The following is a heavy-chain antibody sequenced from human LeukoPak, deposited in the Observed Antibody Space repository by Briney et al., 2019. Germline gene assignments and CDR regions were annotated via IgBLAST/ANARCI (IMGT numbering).Heavy chain of an antibody. Sequence: AXVKVSCKASGGTFSSYAISWVRQAPGQGLEWMGGIIPIFGTANYAQKFQGRVTITADESTSTAYMELSSLRSEDTAVYYCASATGGWWGFGYWGQGTLVTVSS. V-gene: IGHV1-69*13. CDR1: GGTFSSYA. CDR3: ASATGGWWGFGY. J-gene: IGHJ4*02. CDR2: IIPIFGTA. D-gene: IGHD2-15*01.